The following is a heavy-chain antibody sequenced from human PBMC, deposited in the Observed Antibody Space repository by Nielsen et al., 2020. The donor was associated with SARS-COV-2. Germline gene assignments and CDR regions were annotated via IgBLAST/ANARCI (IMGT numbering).Heavy chain of an antibody. Sequence: SLKISCAASGFTFDDYAMHWVRPAPGKGLEWVSGISWNSGSISYADSVKGRFTISRDNAKKSLYLQMNSLRAEDSATYYCAKDLLCRDDSGDSVCQFYGMDVWGQGTTVTVSS. CDR3: AKDLLCRDDSGDSVCQFYGMDV. CDR1: GFTFDDYA. D-gene: IGHD4-17*01. CDR2: ISWNSGSI. J-gene: IGHJ6*02. V-gene: IGHV3-9*01.